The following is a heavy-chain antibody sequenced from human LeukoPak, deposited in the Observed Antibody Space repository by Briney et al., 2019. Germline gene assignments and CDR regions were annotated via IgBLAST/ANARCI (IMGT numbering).Heavy chain of an antibody. CDR3: AREDGDYYYGMDV. Sequence: GRSLRLSCAASGFTFSSYAMHWVRQAPGEGLEWVAVISYDGSNKYYADSVKGRFTISRDNSKNTPYLQMNSLRAEDTAVYYCAREDGDYYYGMDVWGQGTTVTVSS. CDR2: ISYDGSNK. CDR1: GFTFSSYA. J-gene: IGHJ6*02. D-gene: IGHD4-17*01. V-gene: IGHV3-30-3*01.